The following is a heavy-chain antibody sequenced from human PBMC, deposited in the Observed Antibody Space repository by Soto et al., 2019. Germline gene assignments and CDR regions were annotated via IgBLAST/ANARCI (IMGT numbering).Heavy chain of an antibody. CDR2: IYYSGST. Sequence: SETLSLTCTVSGGSISSYYWSWIRQPPGKGLEWIGYIYYSGSTNYNPSLKSRVTISVDTSKNQFSLKLSSVTAADTAVYYCARHYGDFYYYYMDVWGKGTTVTVSS. CDR1: GGSISSYY. D-gene: IGHD4-17*01. V-gene: IGHV4-59*01. CDR3: ARHYGDFYYYYMDV. J-gene: IGHJ6*03.